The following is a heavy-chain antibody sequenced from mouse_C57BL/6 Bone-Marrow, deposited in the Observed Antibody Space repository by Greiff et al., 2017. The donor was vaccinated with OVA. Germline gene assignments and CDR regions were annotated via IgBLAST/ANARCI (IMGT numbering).Heavy chain of an antibody. CDR1: GFSLTSYG. CDR3: ARTIYYYGSYAMDY. Sequence: QVQLKESGPGLVQPSQSLSITCTVSGFSLTSYGVHWVRQSPGKGLEWLGLIWSGGSTDYNAAFISRLSISKDNSKSQVFFKMNSLQADDTAIYSCARTIYYYGSYAMDYWGQGTSVTVSS. CDR2: IWSGGST. V-gene: IGHV2-2*01. D-gene: IGHD1-1*01. J-gene: IGHJ4*01.